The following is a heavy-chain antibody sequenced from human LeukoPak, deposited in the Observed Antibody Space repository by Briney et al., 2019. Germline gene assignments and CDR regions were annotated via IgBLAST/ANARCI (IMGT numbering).Heavy chain of an antibody. CDR1: GFTFSNFA. CDR2: ISATGGTT. J-gene: IGHJ4*02. D-gene: IGHD6-13*01. Sequence: GGSLRLSCAASGFTFSNFAMNWVRQAPGRGLEWVSVISATGGTTYYADSVRGRFTIPRDNSKNTLHLQMNSLRAEDTAIYFCAKAPRSTWYYFDFWGQGTLVTVSS. CDR3: AKAPRSTWYYFDF. V-gene: IGHV3-23*01.